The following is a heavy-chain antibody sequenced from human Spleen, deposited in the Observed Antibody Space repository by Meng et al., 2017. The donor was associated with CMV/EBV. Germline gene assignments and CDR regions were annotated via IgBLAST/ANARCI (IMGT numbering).Heavy chain of an antibody. D-gene: IGHD3-22*01. Sequence: GSISSSSYYWGWIRQPPGKGLEWIGYIYYSGSTSYNPSLKTRVTISVDTSKNQFSLKLSSVTAADTAVYYCARVYYDTSGYGHFDYWGQGTLVTVSS. CDR2: IYYSGST. V-gene: IGHV4-61*05. CDR3: ARVYYDTSGYGHFDY. CDR1: GSISSSSYY. J-gene: IGHJ4*02.